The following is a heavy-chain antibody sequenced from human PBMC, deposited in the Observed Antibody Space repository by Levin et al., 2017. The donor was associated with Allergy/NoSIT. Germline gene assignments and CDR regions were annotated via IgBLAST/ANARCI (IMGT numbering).Heavy chain of an antibody. J-gene: IGHJ3*01. CDR3: AHIAEYTASSPFVAFEA. Sequence: GSGPTLVKPTQTLTLTCTFSGFSLGTRGQGVGWIRPPPGKALEWLAVGFWDDDVRSRPSLRNRLTITRDPYENQVVLTMTNMDPVDTATYYGAHIAEYTASSPFVAFEAGGAGTVFTFSS. CDR1: GFSLGTRGQG. D-gene: IGHD6-6*01. CDR2: GFWDDDV. V-gene: IGHV2-5*02.